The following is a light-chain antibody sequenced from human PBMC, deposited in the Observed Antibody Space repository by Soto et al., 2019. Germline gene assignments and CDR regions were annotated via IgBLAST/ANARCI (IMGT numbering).Light chain of an antibody. CDR3: CSYAGSYTVV. Sequence: QSALTQPRSVSGSPGQSVTISCTGTSSDVGAYNYVSWYQQHPGKVPKLMIYDVSRRPSEVPDRFSGSKSGNTASLTISGLQADDEADYYCCSYAGSYTVVFGGGTKLTVL. J-gene: IGLJ3*02. V-gene: IGLV2-11*01. CDR1: SSDVGAYNY. CDR2: DVS.